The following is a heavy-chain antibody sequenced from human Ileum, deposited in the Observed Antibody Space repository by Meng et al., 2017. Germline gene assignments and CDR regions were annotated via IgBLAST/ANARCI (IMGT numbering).Heavy chain of an antibody. D-gene: IGHD1-26*01. CDR1: GGSVSRAGYQ. J-gene: IGHJ4*02. Sequence: QVQLQESGPGLVRPSVTLSLTCTVPGGSVSRAGYQWGWIRQPPGKGLEWIGYASTNYNPSLKSRVTISLDTSRNQFSLSLSSVTAADTAVYYCARDHMGSLDYWGQGILVTVSS. CDR2: AST. V-gene: IGHV4-61*08. CDR3: ARDHMGSLDY.